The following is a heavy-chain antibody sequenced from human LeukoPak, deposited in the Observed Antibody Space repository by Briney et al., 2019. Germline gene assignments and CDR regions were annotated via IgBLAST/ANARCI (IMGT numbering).Heavy chain of an antibody. D-gene: IGHD2-15*01. CDR2: ISSSSSYI. CDR3: ARALNSRSTLDH. Sequence: PGGSLRLSCAASGFTFSSYSMNWVRQAPGKGLEWVSSISSSSSYIYYADSVKGRFTISRDNAKKSLYLEIISLRDDDTAVYFCARALNSRSTLDHWGQGALVTVSS. V-gene: IGHV3-21*01. CDR1: GFTFSSYS. J-gene: IGHJ4*02.